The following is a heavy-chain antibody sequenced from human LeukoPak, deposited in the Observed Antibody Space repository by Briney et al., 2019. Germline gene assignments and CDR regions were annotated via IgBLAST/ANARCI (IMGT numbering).Heavy chain of an antibody. Sequence: QPGGSLRLSCAASGFPFSTYAMNWVRQAPGKGLEWVSVITGSGGFTQYADSVKGRFTISRDNSKNTVYLQMNSLGVEDTALYYCARSLDYWGQATLVTVSS. V-gene: IGHV3-23*01. CDR1: GFPFSTYA. CDR3: ARSLDY. CDR2: ITGSGGFT. J-gene: IGHJ4*02.